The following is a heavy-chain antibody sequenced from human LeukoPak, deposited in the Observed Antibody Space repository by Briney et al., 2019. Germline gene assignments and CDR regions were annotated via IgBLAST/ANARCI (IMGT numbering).Heavy chain of an antibody. CDR2: IYHSGST. D-gene: IGHD3-22*01. CDR1: GGSISSSNW. Sequence: SGTLSLTCAVSGGSISSSNWWSWIRQPPGKGLEWIGEIYHSGSTNYNPSLKSRVTISVDTSKNQFSLKLSSVTAADTAVYYCARNPDSSGYYARRNWFDPWGQGTLVTVSS. CDR3: ARNPDSSGYYARRNWFDP. V-gene: IGHV4-4*02. J-gene: IGHJ5*02.